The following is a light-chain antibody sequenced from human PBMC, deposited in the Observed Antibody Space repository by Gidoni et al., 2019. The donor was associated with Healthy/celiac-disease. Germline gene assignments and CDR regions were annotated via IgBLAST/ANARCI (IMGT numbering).Light chain of an antibody. J-gene: IGKJ1*01. Sequence: EIVFTQSPATLSLAPGESATLSCRASQSVYKYLAWYQQKPGQAPRLLIYGASNRATGIPARFSGSGSGTDFTLTISSLEPEDFAVYYCQQRSNWPRGTFGQGTKVDIK. V-gene: IGKV3-11*01. CDR1: QSVYKY. CDR2: GAS. CDR3: QQRSNWPRGT.